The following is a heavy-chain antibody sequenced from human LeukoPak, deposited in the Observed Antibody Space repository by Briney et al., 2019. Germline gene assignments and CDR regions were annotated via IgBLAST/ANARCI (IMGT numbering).Heavy chain of an antibody. Sequence: GGSLRLSCAASGFTFSSYAMSWVRQAPGKGLEWVSAISGSGGSTYYADSVKGRFTISRDNSKNTLYLQMNSLRAEDTAVYYCARVGYDYVWGSAYFDYWGQGTLVTVSS. J-gene: IGHJ4*02. V-gene: IGHV3-23*01. D-gene: IGHD3-16*01. CDR3: ARVGYDYVWGSAYFDY. CDR1: GFTFSSYA. CDR2: ISGSGGST.